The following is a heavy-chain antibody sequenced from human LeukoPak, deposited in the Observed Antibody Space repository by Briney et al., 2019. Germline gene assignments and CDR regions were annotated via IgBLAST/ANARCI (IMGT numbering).Heavy chain of an antibody. CDR3: ARFQSRLYYYYYMDV. Sequence: SETLSLTCTVSGYSISSGYYWGWIRQPPGKGVEWIGSIYHSGSTYYNPSLNSRVTISVDTSKNQFSLKLSSVTAADTAVYYCARFQSRLYYYYYMDVWGKGTTVTVSS. CDR1: GYSISSGYY. CDR2: IYHSGST. J-gene: IGHJ6*03. V-gene: IGHV4-38-2*02.